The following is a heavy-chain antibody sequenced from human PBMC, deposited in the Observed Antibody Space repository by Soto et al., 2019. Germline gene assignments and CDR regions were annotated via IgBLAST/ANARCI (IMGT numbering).Heavy chain of an antibody. CDR1: GFIFDEYA. Sequence: EVPLVESGGGLVQPGRSLRLSCAASGFIFDEYAMHWVRQAPGKGLEWVSGISWNGGSIGYADSVKGRFTISRDNAKNSLYLQMNSLRTEDTALYYCARAGEGIGMAGYCDYWGQGTLVTVSS. V-gene: IGHV3-9*01. CDR2: ISWNGGSI. J-gene: IGHJ4*02. CDR3: ARAGEGIGMAGYCDY. D-gene: IGHD6-19*01.